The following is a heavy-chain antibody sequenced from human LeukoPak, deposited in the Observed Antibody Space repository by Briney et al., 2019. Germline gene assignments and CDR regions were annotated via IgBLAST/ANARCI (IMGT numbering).Heavy chain of an antibody. CDR2: IYYSGST. Sequence: SETLSLTCTVSGGSISSYYWSWIRRPPGKGLEWIGYIYYSGSTNYNPSLKSRVTISVDTSKNQFSLKLSSVTAADTAVYYCAREGGGYYASNWFDPWGQGTLVTVSS. V-gene: IGHV4-59*01. J-gene: IGHJ5*02. CDR1: GGSISSYY. CDR3: AREGGGYYASNWFDP. D-gene: IGHD1-26*01.